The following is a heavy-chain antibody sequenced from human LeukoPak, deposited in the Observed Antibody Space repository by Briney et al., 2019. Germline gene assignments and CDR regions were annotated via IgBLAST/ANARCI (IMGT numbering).Heavy chain of an antibody. CDR3: ARGRSGSSSGWPKRYYFDY. V-gene: IGHV4-59*12. J-gene: IGHJ4*02. D-gene: IGHD6-19*01. Sequence: SETLSLTCTVSGGSISSSYWSWIRQPPGKGLEWIGYIYYSGSPNYNPSLKSRVTISVDTSKNQFSLKLTSVTAADTAVYYCARGRSGSSSGWPKRYYFDYWGQGTLVTVSS. CDR2: IYYSGSP. CDR1: GGSISSSY.